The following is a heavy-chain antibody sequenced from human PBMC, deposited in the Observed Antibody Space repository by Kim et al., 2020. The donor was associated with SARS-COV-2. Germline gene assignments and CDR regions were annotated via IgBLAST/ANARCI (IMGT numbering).Heavy chain of an antibody. J-gene: IGHJ5*02. V-gene: IGHV4-34*01. Sequence: SETLSLTCAVYGGSFSGYYWSWIRQPPGKGLEWIGEINHSGSTNYNPYLKSRVTISVDTSKNQFSLKLSSVTAADTAVYYCARGGGELRQGTGGFDPWGQGTLVTVSS. CDR3: ARGGGELRQGTGGFDP. D-gene: IGHD1-26*01. CDR1: GGSFSGYY. CDR2: INHSGST.